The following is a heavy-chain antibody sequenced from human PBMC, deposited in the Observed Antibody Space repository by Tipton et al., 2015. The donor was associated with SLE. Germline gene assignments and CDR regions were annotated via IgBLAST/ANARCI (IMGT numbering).Heavy chain of an antibody. V-gene: IGHV3-74*01. CDR2: INSDGSST. Sequence: GSLRLSCAASGFTFSSYWMHWVRQAPGKGPVWVSRINSDGSSTSYADSVKGRFTISRDNAKNTLYLQMNSLRAEDTAVYYCAREWVGAFDIWGQGTMVTVSS. D-gene: IGHD1-26*01. J-gene: IGHJ3*02. CDR1: GFTFSSYW. CDR3: AREWVGAFDI.